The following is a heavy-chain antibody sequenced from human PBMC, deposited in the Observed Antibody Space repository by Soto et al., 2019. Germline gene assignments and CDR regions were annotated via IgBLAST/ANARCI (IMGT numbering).Heavy chain of an antibody. CDR2: INHSGST. CDR3: ARGGWGGYSYGTDY. D-gene: IGHD5-18*01. J-gene: IGHJ4*02. CDR1: GGSFSGYY. Sequence: WETLSLTCAVYGGSFSGYYWSWIRQPPGKGLEWIGEINHSGSTNYNPSLKSRVTISVDTSKNQFSLKLSSVTAADTAVYYCARGGWGGYSYGTDYWGQGTLVTVSS. V-gene: IGHV4-34*01.